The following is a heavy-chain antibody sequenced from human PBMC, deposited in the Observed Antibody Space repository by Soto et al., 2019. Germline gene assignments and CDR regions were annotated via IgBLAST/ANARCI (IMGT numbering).Heavy chain of an antibody. V-gene: IGHV4-34*01. J-gene: IGHJ4*02. D-gene: IGHD3-22*01. CDR3: ARDHHYYDSSGYLG. CDR1: GGSFSGYY. Sequence: QVQLQQWGAGLLKPSETLSLTCAVYGGSFSGYYWSWIRQPPGKGLEWIGEINHSGSTNYNPSLKSRVTTSVDTSKNQFSLKLSSVTAADTAVYYCARDHHYYDSSGYLGWGQGTLVTVSS. CDR2: INHSGST.